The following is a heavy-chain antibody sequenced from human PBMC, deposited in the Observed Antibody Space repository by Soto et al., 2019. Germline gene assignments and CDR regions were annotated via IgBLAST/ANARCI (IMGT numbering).Heavy chain of an antibody. CDR2: IIPIFGTA. D-gene: IGHD7-27*01. CDR1: GGTFSSQA. J-gene: IGHJ5*02. CDR3: ARPEGTETGDLWFDP. Sequence: QVQLVQSGAEVKKPGSSVKVSCKASGGTFSSQAMSWVRQAPGKGLEWMGGIIPIFGTANYAQKFQGRVTITADESSSTAYMELSSLRSEDTAVYYCARPEGTETGDLWFDPWGQGTLVTVSS. V-gene: IGHV1-69*12.